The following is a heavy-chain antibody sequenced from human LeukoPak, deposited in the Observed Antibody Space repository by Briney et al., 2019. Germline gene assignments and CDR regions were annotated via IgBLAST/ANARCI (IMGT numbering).Heavy chain of an antibody. Sequence: SETLSLTCAVSDGPFGGYYWTWIRQPPGEAPEWIGEINHIGNTNYNPSLKSRVTISVDTSKKEFSLHLTSVTAADTAVYYCARGGNVLVVTQKRKKPLDLWGQGTLVTVSS. D-gene: IGHD3-22*01. CDR3: ARGGNVLVVTQKRKKPLDL. CDR2: INHIGNT. CDR1: DGPFGGYY. J-gene: IGHJ5*02. V-gene: IGHV4-34*01.